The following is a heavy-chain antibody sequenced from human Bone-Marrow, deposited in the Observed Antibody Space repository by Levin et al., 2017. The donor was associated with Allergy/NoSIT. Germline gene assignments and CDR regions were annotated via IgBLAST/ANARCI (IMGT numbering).Heavy chain of an antibody. CDR2: IYSGGST. V-gene: IGHV3-66*02. Sequence: GGSLRLSCAASGLTVSSNYMSWVRQAPGKGLEWVSVIYSGGSTYFADSVKGRFTSCRDSSKNTLYLQMNTLRTEETAVYYCAKVATTPVWAFDIWGKGTMVTVSS. J-gene: IGHJ3*02. D-gene: IGHD5-12*01. CDR1: GLTVSSNY. CDR3: AKVATTPVWAFDI.